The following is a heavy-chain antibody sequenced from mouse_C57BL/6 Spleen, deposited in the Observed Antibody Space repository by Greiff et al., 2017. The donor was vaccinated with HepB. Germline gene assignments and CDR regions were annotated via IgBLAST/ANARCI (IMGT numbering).Heavy chain of an antibody. CDR2: IYPGDGDT. CDR3: ARGGYYGSSLAWFAY. D-gene: IGHD1-1*01. CDR1: GYAFSSYW. V-gene: IGHV1-80*01. Sequence: QVQLQQSGAELVKPGASVKISCKASGYAFSSYWMNWVKQRPGKGLEWIGQIYPGDGDTNYNGKFKGKATLTADKSSSTAYMQLSSLTSEDSAVYFWARGGYYGSSLAWFAYWGQGTLVTVSA. J-gene: IGHJ3*01.